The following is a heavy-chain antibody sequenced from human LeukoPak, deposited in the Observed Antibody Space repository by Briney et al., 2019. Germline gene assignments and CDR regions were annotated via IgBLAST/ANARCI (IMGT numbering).Heavy chain of an antibody. V-gene: IGHV3-30*18. CDR3: AKQWELLAFAFDI. CDR2: ISYDGSNK. Sequence: GGSLRLSCAASGFTFSSYGMHWVRQAPGKGLEWVAVISYDGSNKYYADSVKGRFTISRDNSKNTLYLQMNSLRAEDTAVYYCAKQWELLAFAFDIWGQGTMVTVSS. J-gene: IGHJ3*02. CDR1: GFTFSSYG. D-gene: IGHD1-26*01.